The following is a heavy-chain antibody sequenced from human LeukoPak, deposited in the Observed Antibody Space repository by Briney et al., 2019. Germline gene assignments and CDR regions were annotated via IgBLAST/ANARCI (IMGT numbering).Heavy chain of an antibody. CDR1: GFTFSSYA. CDR3: AKDTGNYDFWSGYGDGTYDY. Sequence: SGGSLRLSCAASGFTFSSYAMSWVRQAPGKGLEWVSAISGSGGSTYYADSVKGRFTISRDNSKNTLYLQMNSLRAEDTAVYYCAKDTGNYDFWSGYGDGTYDYWGQGTLVTVSS. J-gene: IGHJ4*02. D-gene: IGHD3-3*01. CDR2: ISGSGGST. V-gene: IGHV3-23*01.